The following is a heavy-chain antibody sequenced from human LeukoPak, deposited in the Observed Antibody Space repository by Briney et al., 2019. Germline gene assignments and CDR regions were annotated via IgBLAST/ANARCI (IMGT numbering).Heavy chain of an antibody. V-gene: IGHV3-66*01. CDR2: LYSGGST. CDR1: GFPDSSNY. D-gene: IGHD3-10*01. Sequence: GGPLTLSWSPSGFPDSSNYMSWLPHPPGKGLEWFSILYSGGSTYYAASVKGRFTISRDNSKNTLYLQMNSLRAEDTAVYYCASTGRAYYYGSGSPDYWGQGTLVTVSS. CDR3: ASTGRAYYYGSGSPDY. J-gene: IGHJ4*02.